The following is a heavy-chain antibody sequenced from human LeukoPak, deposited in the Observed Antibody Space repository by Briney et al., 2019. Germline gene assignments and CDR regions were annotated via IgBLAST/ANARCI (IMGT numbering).Heavy chain of an antibody. CDR2: LYSDSNT. CDR3: ARGVEPLAANTLAY. CDR1: GFTVITND. J-gene: IGHJ4*02. D-gene: IGHD1-14*01. Sequence: GGSLRLSCAASGFTVITNDMTWVRQAPGKGLEWVSVLYSDSNTKCADSVQGRFTISRDNSKNTLYLEMNSLSPDDTAVYYCARGVEPLAANTLAYWGQGTLVTVSS. V-gene: IGHV3-53*01.